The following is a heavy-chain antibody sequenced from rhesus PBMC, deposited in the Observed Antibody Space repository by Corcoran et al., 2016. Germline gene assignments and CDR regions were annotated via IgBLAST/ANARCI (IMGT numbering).Heavy chain of an antibody. D-gene: IGHD5-24*01. CDR3: AREKWVQFDFDY. Sequence: QVTLKESGPALVKPTQTLTLTCTLSGFSIRTTGTGVGWILQPPGKALEWLASIYWNDSKYYSTSLKSRLTISKVSSKNQVVLTMTNMAPVDTATYYCAREKWVQFDFDYWGQGVLVTVSS. CDR1: GFSIRTTGTG. CDR2: IYWNDSK. V-gene: IGHV2-95*01. J-gene: IGHJ4*01.